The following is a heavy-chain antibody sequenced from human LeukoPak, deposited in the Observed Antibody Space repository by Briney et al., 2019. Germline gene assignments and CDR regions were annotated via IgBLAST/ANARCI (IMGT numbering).Heavy chain of an antibody. V-gene: IGHV3-23*01. D-gene: IGHD1-26*01. J-gene: IGHJ5*02. CDR2: INGNGGTT. Sequence: PGGSLRLSCAASGFTFSSYALTWVRQAPGKGLEGVSTINGNGGTTYYADSVKGRFTISRDNSKNTLYLQMKNLRAEDTAVYYCAKERELNNWFDPWGQGTLVTVSS. CDR1: GFTFSSYA. CDR3: AKERELNNWFDP.